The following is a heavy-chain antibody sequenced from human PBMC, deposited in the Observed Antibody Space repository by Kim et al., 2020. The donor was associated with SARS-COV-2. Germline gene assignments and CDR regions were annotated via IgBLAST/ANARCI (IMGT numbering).Heavy chain of an antibody. CDR3: AKAGMLRITIFGVVIGVSPGNESGGMDV. CDR2: ISGSGGST. CDR1: GFTFSSYA. J-gene: IGHJ6*02. D-gene: IGHD3-3*01. V-gene: IGHV3-23*01. Sequence: GGSLRLSCAASGFTFSSYAMSWVRQAPGKGLEWVSAISGSGGSTYYADSVKGRFTISRDNSKNTLYLQMNSLRAEDTAVYYCAKAGMLRITIFGVVIGVSPGNESGGMDVWGQGTTVTVSS.